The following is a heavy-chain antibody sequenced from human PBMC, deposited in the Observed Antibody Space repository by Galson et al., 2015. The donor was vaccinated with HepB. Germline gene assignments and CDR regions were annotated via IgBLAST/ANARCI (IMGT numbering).Heavy chain of an antibody. CDR2: ISAYNGNT. CDR1: GYTFTSYG. Sequence: SVKVSCKASGYTFTSYGISRVRQAPGQGLEWMGWISAYNGNTNYAQKLQGRVTMTTDTSTSTAYMELRSLRSDDTAVYYCARDGHDRYDSSGYSWFDPWGQGTLVTVSS. J-gene: IGHJ5*02. D-gene: IGHD3-22*01. V-gene: IGHV1-18*01. CDR3: ARDGHDRYDSSGYSWFDP.